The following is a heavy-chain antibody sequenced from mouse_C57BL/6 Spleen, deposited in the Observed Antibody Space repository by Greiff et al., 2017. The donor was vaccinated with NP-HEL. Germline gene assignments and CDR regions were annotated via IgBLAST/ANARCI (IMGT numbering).Heavy chain of an antibody. CDR3: ASSDYDEDYYAMDY. J-gene: IGHJ4*01. CDR1: GFSLTSYG. Sequence: VQLMESGPGLVAPSQSLSITCTVSGFSLTSYGVHWVRQPPGKGLEWLVVIWSDGSTTYNSALKSRLSISKDNSKSQVFLKMNSLQTDDTAMYYCASSDYDEDYYAMDYWGQGTSVTVSS. D-gene: IGHD2-4*01. CDR2: IWSDGST. V-gene: IGHV2-6*03.